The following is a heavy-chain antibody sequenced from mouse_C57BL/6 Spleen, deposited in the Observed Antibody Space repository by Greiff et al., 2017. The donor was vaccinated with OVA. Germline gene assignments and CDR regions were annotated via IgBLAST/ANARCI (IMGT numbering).Heavy chain of an antibody. CDR1: GFTFSDYY. J-gene: IGHJ2*01. CDR2: INYDGSST. CDR3: ARVGLGPYFDY. Sequence: EVMLVESEGGLVQPGCSMKLSCTASGFTFSDYYMDWVRQVPEKGLEWVANINYDGSSTYYLDSLKSRFIISRDNAKNILYLQMSSLKAEDTATYYCARVGLGPYFDYWGQGTTLTVSS. V-gene: IGHV5-16*01. D-gene: IGHD4-1*01.